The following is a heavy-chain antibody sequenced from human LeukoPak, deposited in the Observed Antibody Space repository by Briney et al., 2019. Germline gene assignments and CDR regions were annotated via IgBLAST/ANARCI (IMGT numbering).Heavy chain of an antibody. Sequence: ASVKVSCKASGYTLPSYYMHWVRQAPGKGLEWMGIINPSGSSTSYAQKFQGRVTMTRDTSTSTVYMELSSVRSEDTAVYYCARDKVAGAGPLGDYWGQGTLVTVSS. J-gene: IGHJ4*02. D-gene: IGHD6-19*01. CDR3: ARDKVAGAGPLGDY. V-gene: IGHV1-46*01. CDR1: GYTLPSYY. CDR2: INPSGSST.